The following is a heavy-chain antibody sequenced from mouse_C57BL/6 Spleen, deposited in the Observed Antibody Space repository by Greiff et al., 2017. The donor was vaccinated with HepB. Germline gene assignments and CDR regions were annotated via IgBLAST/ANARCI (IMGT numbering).Heavy chain of an antibody. D-gene: IGHD2-5*01. CDR2: IDPSDSYT. J-gene: IGHJ3*01. Sequence: QVQLQQPGAELVMPGASVKLSCKASGYTFTSYWMHWVKQRPGQGLEWIGEIDPSDSYTNYNQKFKGKSTLTVDKSSSTAYMQLSSLTSEDSAVYYCARSPYYSNLDCFAYWGQGTLVTVSA. CDR1: GYTFTSYW. V-gene: IGHV1-69*01. CDR3: ARSPYYSNLDCFAY.